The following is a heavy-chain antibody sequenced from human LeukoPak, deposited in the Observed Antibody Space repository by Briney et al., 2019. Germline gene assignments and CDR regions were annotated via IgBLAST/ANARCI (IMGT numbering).Heavy chain of an antibody. CDR1: GFTFSTYW. D-gene: IGHD6-13*01. J-gene: IGHJ6*02. Sequence: GGSLRLSCTASGFTFSTYWMSWVRQTPEKGLEWVANIKEDGSEEVYVDSVKGRFTISRDNARSSLYLQMNSLRTEDTAVYYCARDPYSRSWSYGMDVWGQGTTVTVSS. V-gene: IGHV3-7*05. CDR2: IKEDGSEE. CDR3: ARDPYSRSWSYGMDV.